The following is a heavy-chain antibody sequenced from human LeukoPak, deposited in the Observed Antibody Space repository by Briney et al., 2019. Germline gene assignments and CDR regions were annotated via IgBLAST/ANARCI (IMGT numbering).Heavy chain of an antibody. CDR3: VRDDSSHFDY. D-gene: IGHD6-13*01. V-gene: IGHV3-74*01. CDR1: GFTFSSDT. CDR2: INRDGSST. J-gene: IGHJ4*02. Sequence: PGGSLRLSCAASGFTFSSDTMNWVRQAPGKGLVWVSRINRDGSSTNHADSVKGRFTISRDNAKNTLYLQMNSLRAEDTAVYYCVRDDSSHFDYWGQGALVTVSS.